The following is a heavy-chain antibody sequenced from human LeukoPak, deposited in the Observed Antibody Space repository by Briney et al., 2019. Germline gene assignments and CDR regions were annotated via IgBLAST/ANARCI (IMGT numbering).Heavy chain of an antibody. CDR1: GFSMSVYW. Sequence: GGSLRLSCEASGFSMSVYWMSWVRQAPGKGLEWVGNIKQDGSERNYVDSVKGRFTISRDNAKKSLYLQMNSLRAEDTAVYYCARDWGAYYHFFDYWGQETLVTVSS. V-gene: IGHV3-7*01. J-gene: IGHJ4*02. CDR3: ARDWGAYYHFFDY. CDR2: IKQDGSER. D-gene: IGHD3-22*01.